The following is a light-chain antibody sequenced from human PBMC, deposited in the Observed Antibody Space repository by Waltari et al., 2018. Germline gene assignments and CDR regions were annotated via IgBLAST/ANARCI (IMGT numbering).Light chain of an antibody. CDR2: GNS. V-gene: IGLV1-40*01. Sequence: QSVLTQPPSVSGAPGQRVTISCTGSSSNIGAGYDVHWYQQLPGTAPKLLIYGNSNRPSVVPDRFSVSKSGTSASLASTGLQAEDEADYYCQSYDSSLSGFWVFGGGTKLTVL. J-gene: IGLJ3*02. CDR1: SSNIGAGYD. CDR3: QSYDSSLSGFWV.